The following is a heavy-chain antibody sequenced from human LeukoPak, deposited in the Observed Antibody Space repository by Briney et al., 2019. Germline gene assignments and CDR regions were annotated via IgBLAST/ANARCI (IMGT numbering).Heavy chain of an antibody. V-gene: IGHV3-7*05. D-gene: IGHD3-16*02. CDR2: IKQDGSEK. J-gene: IGHJ4*02. Sequence: GGSLRLSCAASGFTFSTYWMSWVRQAPGKGLQWVANIKQDGSEKYYVDSVKGRFTISRDNAKNSLFLQMNSLRAEDTAVYYCAYRFYAHCNGDVFDYWGQGTLVTVSS. CDR1: GFTFSTYW. CDR3: AYRFYAHCNGDVFDY.